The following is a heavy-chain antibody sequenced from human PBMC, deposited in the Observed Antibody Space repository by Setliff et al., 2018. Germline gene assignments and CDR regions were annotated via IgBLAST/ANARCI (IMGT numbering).Heavy chain of an antibody. CDR2: ISPSGST. D-gene: IGHD1-26*01. V-gene: IGHV4-61*09. Sequence: SETLSLTCSVSGASITSGGFHWTWIRQPAGKGLEWIGHISPSGSTTYNPSVKSRVTISLDTSKNHFSLTLDSVTAADTALYYCARSPSSGAYWNPRPFYSDYWARGTLVTVSS. CDR3: ARSPSSGAYWNPRPFYSDY. CDR1: GASITSGGFH. J-gene: IGHJ4*02.